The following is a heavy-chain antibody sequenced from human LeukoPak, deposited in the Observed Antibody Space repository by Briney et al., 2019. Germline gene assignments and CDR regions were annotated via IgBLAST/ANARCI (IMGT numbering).Heavy chain of an antibody. Sequence: GGSLRLSCAASGFTFSSYGMHWVRQAPGKGLEWVAFIRYDGSNKYYADSVKGRFTISRDNSKNTLYLQMNSLRAVDTAVYYCAKGENIVGAQHAFDIWGQGTMVTVSS. V-gene: IGHV3-30*02. CDR3: AKGENIVGAQHAFDI. J-gene: IGHJ3*02. CDR2: IRYDGSNK. D-gene: IGHD1-26*01. CDR1: GFTFSSYG.